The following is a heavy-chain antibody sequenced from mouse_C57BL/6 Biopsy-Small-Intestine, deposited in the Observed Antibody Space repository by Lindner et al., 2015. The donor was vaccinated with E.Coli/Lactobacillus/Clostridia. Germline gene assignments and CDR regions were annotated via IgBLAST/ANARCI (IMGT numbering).Heavy chain of an antibody. CDR1: GFSLTNYG. V-gene: IGHV2-6-1*01. D-gene: IGHD2-3*01. CDR3: ARQEDGYYVFTY. Sequence: VQLQESGPGLVAPSQSLSITCTISGFSLTNYGVHWVRQPPGKGLEWLVVIWSDGSATYNSALKSRLSISKDNSKSQVFLKMNSLQTDDTAMYYCARQEDGYYVFTYWGQGTLVTVS. CDR2: IWSDGSA. J-gene: IGHJ3*01.